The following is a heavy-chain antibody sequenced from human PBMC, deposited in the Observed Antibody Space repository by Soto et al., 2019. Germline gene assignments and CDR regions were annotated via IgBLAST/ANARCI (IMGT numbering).Heavy chain of an antibody. CDR3: ARDHWALGCGHGY. CDR1: GGSISSGDYY. Sequence: SETLSLTCTVSGGSISSGDYYWSWIRQPPGKGLEWIGYIYYSGSTYYNPSLKSRVTISVDTSKNQFSLKLSSVTAADTAVYYCARDHWALGCGHGYWGQGTLVTVS. J-gene: IGHJ4*02. CDR2: IYYSGST. V-gene: IGHV4-30-4*01. D-gene: IGHD3-16*01.